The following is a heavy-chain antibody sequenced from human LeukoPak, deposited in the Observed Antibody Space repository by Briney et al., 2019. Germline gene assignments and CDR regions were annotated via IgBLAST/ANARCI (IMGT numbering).Heavy chain of an antibody. CDR3: ARDMPRIAARPVFDY. V-gene: IGHV1-3*01. D-gene: IGHD6-6*01. J-gene: IGHJ4*02. CDR2: INAGNGNT. Sequence: ASVKVSCKASGYTFTSYAMHWVRQAPGQRLEWMGWINAGNGNTKYSQKFQGRVTITRDTSAGTAYMELSSLRSEDTAVYYCARDMPRIAARPVFDYWGQGTLVTVSS. CDR1: GYTFTSYA.